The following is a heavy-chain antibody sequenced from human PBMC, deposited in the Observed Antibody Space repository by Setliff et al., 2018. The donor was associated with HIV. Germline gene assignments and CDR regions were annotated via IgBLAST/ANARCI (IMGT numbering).Heavy chain of an antibody. CDR3: ARDRDYYHSRGSEYFQY. J-gene: IGHJ1*01. CDR1: GYTFIDYF. Sequence: ASVKVSCKASGYTFIDYFIHWVRQAPGQGLEWMAYINPNSGDSKTAQKFQGRVTVTRDTSIATAYMELSRLRSDDTAVYYCARDRDYYHSRGSEYFQYWGQGALVTVSS. V-gene: IGHV1-2*02. CDR2: INPNSGDS. D-gene: IGHD3-22*01.